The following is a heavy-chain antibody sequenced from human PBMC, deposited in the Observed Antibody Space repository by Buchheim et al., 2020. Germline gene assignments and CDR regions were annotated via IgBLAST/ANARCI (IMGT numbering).Heavy chain of an antibody. CDR2: MNEDGSTT. J-gene: IGHJ4*02. D-gene: IGHD4-23*01. Sequence: EVQLVESGGGLVQPGGSLRLSCAASGFTLSTYWMHWVRQVPGKGLAWVSRMNEDGSTTNYADSVKGRFTISRDSAKNTLSLEMNSLRAEDTAVYYCVKDMFGNSDYWGQGTL. CDR3: VKDMFGNSDY. V-gene: IGHV3-74*01. CDR1: GFTLSTYW.